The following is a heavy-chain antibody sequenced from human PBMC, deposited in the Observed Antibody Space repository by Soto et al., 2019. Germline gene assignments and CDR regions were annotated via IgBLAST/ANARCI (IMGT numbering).Heavy chain of an antibody. CDR1: GGTFSSYA. V-gene: IGHV1-69*13. CDR3: ARDTRHYYDSSGYNLDY. CDR2: IIPIFGTA. Sequence: ASVKVSCKASGGTFSSYAISWVRQAPGQGLEWMGGIIPIFGTANYAQKFQGRVTITADESTSTAYMELSSLRSEDTAVYYCARDTRHYYDSSGYNLDYWGQGTLVTVSS. J-gene: IGHJ4*02. D-gene: IGHD3-22*01.